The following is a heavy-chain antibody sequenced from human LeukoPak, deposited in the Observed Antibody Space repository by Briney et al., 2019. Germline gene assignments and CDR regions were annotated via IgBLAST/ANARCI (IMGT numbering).Heavy chain of an antibody. V-gene: IGHV3-15*01. D-gene: IGHD5-18*01. J-gene: IGHJ5*02. Sequence: GGSLRLSCAASGFTFSNAWMSWVRQAPGKGLEWVGRIKSKTDGGTTDYAAPVKGRFTISRDDSKNTLYLQMNSLKTEDTAVYYCARGEDTAMVTGGYNWFDPWGQGTLVTVSS. CDR2: IKSKTDGGTT. CDR3: ARGEDTAMVTGGYNWFDP. CDR1: GFTFSNAW.